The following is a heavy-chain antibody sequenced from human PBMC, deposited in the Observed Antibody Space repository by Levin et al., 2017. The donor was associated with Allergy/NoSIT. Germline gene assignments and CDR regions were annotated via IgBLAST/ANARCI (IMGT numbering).Heavy chain of an antibody. CDR1: RGSMTSGDYY. CDR3: ARGRPDISSWWNFDY. D-gene: IGHD6-13*01. Sequence: ASETLSLTCSVSRGSMTSGDYYWHWIRQPPGKGLEWIGYVYNTGSTIYSPSLKSRLSISVDTSKNQFSLQLNSVTAADTAVYFCARGRPDISSWWNFDYWGQGLLVTVSS. J-gene: IGHJ4*02. CDR2: VYNTGST. V-gene: IGHV4-30-4*01.